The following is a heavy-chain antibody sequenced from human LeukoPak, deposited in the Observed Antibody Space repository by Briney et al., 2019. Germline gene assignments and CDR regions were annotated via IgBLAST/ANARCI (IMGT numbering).Heavy chain of an antibody. V-gene: IGHV4-34*01. J-gene: IGHJ5*02. CDR2: INHSGST. D-gene: IGHD6-25*01. CDR3: AGRRWGIAAADTGWFDP. Sequence: SETLSLTCAVYGGSFSGYYWSWIRQPPGKGLEWIGEINHSGSTNYNPSLKSRVTISVDTSKNQFSLKLSSVTAADTAVYYCAGRRWGIAAADTGWFDPWGQGTLVTVSS. CDR1: GGSFSGYY.